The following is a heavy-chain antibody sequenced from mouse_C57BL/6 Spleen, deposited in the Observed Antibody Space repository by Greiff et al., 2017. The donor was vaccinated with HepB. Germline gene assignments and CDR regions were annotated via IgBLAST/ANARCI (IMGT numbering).Heavy chain of an antibody. V-gene: IGHV3-6*01. CDR2: ISYDGSN. D-gene: IGHD2-3*01. CDR3: ARGDDGYYGDY. Sequence: EVKLVESGPGLVKPSQSLSLTCSVTGYSITSGYYWNWIRQFPGNKLEWMGYISYDGSNNYNPSLKNRISITRDTSKNQFFLKLNSVTTEDTATYYCARGDDGYYGDYWGQGTTLTVSS. J-gene: IGHJ2*01. CDR1: GYSITSGYY.